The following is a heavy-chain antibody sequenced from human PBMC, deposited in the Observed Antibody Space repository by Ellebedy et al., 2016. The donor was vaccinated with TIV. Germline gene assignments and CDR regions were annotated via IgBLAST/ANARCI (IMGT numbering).Heavy chain of an antibody. D-gene: IGHD1-26*01. V-gene: IGHV3-23*01. CDR1: GFTFSSYA. Sequence: GESLKISCAASGFTFSSYAMSWVRQAPGKGLEWVSAISGSGGSTYYADSVKGRFTISRDNAKNSLYLQMNSLRAEDTAVYYCARSLWVISGSYPDLYYYYYGMDVWGQGTTVTVSS. CDR3: ARSLWVISGSYPDLYYYYYGMDV. J-gene: IGHJ6*02. CDR2: ISGSGGST.